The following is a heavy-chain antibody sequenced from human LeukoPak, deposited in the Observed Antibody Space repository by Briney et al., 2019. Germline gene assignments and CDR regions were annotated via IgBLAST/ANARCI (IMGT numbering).Heavy chain of an antibody. Sequence: SETLSLTCTVSGGSISSYYWSWIRQPAGKGLEWIGRIYTSGSTNYNPSLKSRVTMSVHTSKNQFSLKLSSVTAADTAVYYCARDLVDIVATDQAFDIWGQGTMVTVSS. J-gene: IGHJ3*02. CDR2: IYTSGST. D-gene: IGHD5-12*01. CDR1: GGSISSYY. CDR3: ARDLVDIVATDQAFDI. V-gene: IGHV4-4*07.